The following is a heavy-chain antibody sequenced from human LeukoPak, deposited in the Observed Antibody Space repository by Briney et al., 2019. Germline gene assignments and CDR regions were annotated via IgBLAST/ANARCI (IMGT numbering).Heavy chain of an antibody. V-gene: IGHV4-39*07. CDR3: ARDRVRITMIVGFRYFDY. J-gene: IGHJ4*02. D-gene: IGHD3-22*01. Sequence: TASETLSLTCTVSGGSISSSSYYWGWIRQPPGKGLEWIGSIYYSGSTYYNPSLKSRVTISVDTSKNQFSLKLSSVTAADTAVYYCARDRVRITMIVGFRYFDYWGQGTLVTVSS. CDR1: GGSISSSSYY. CDR2: IYYSGST.